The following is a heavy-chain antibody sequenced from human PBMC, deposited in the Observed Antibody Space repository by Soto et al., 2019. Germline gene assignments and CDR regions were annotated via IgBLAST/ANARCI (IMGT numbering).Heavy chain of an antibody. CDR1: GFTFSSYA. D-gene: IGHD2-15*01. CDR2: ISYDGSNK. V-gene: IGHV3-30*04. CDR3: AKLATPDAFDI. Sequence: GGSLRLSCSASGFTFSSYAMHWFRQAPGKGLEWVAVISYDGSNKYYADSVKGRFTISRDNSKNTLYLQMNSLRAEDTAVYYCAKLATPDAFDIWGQGTMVTVSS. J-gene: IGHJ3*02.